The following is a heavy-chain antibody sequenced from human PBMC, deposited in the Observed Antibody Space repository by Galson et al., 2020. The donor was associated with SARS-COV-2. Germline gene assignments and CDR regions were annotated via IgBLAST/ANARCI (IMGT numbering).Heavy chain of an antibody. J-gene: IGHJ3*02. CDR1: GFTFSSYG. CDR2: IWYDGSNK. Sequence: GGSLRLSCAASGFTFSSYGMHWVRQAPGKGLEWVAVIWYDGSNKYYADSVKGRFTISRDNSKNTLYLQMNSLRAEDTAVYYCARDGDAQIESRGRDAFDIWGQGTMVTVSS. D-gene: IGHD3-10*01. V-gene: IGHV3-33*01. CDR3: ARDGDAQIESRGRDAFDI.